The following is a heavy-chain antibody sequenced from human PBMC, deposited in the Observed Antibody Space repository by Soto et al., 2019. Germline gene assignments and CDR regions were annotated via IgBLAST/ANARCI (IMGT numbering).Heavy chain of an antibody. CDR1: GLTFRNYD. CDR3: AKDSGQLPPYFDY. D-gene: IGHD2-2*01. Sequence: QVQLVESGGGVVQPGRSLRLSCAASGLTFRNYDMHWVRQAPGKGLEWVAVTSYDGSSQFYADSVKGRFTISRDNSKNTLYLQMNSLRAADTALYYCAKDSGQLPPYFDYWGQGTLVTVSS. J-gene: IGHJ4*02. V-gene: IGHV3-30*18. CDR2: TSYDGSSQ.